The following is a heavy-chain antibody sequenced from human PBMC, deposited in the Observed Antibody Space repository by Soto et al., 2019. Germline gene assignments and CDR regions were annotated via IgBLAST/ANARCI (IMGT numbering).Heavy chain of an antibody. J-gene: IGHJ6*02. V-gene: IGHV1-18*01. CDR2: ISAYNGNT. CDR1: GYTFTSYG. CDR3: AGPPYGSAYYYGMDV. D-gene: IGHD3-10*01. Sequence: GASVKVSCKASGYTFTSYGISWVRQAPGQGLEWMGWISAYNGNTNYAQKLQGRVTMTTDTSTSTAYMELRSLRSDDTAVYYCAGPPYGSAYYYGMDVWGQGTTVTVSS.